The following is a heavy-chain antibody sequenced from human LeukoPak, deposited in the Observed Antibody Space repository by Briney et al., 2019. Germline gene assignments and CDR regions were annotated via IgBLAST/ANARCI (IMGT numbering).Heavy chain of an antibody. CDR1: GGTFSSYA. Sequence: ASVKVSCKASGGTFSSYAISWVRQAPGQGLEWMGIINPSGGSTSYAQKFQGRVTMTRDTSTSTVYMELSSLRSEDTAVYYCARADSSGWYPYWGQGTQVTVSS. CDR2: INPSGGST. J-gene: IGHJ4*02. CDR3: ARADSSGWYPY. V-gene: IGHV1-46*01. D-gene: IGHD6-19*01.